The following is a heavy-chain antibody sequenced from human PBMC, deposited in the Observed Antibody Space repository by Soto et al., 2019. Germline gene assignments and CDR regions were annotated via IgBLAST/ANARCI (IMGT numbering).Heavy chain of an antibody. V-gene: IGHV1-46*01. Sequence: ASVKVSCKASGYTFTSYYMHWVRQAPGQGLEWMGIINPSGGSTSYAQKFQGRVTMTRDTSTSTVYMELSSLRSEDTAVYYCASAITTVRGVDYGMDVWGQGTKVTVSS. CDR1: GYTFTSYY. CDR3: ASAITTVRGVDYGMDV. CDR2: INPSGGST. D-gene: IGHD3-10*01. J-gene: IGHJ6*02.